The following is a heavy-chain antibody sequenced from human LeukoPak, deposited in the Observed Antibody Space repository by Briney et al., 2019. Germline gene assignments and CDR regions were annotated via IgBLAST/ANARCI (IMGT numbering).Heavy chain of an antibody. CDR3: AKDILATVTTDWYFDL. CDR1: GFTFSSYA. CDR2: ISGSGGST. V-gene: IGHV3-23*01. D-gene: IGHD4-17*01. J-gene: IGHJ2*01. Sequence: GGSLRLSCAASGFTFSSYAMSWVRQAPGKGLEWVSAISGSGGSTYYADSVKGRFTISRDNSKNTLYLQMNSLTAEDTALYYCAKDILATVTTDWYFDLWGRGTLVTVSS.